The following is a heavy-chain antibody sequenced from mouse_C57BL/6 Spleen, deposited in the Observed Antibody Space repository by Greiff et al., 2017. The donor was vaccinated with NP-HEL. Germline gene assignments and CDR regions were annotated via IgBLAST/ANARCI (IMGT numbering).Heavy chain of an antibody. CDR3: ARTSEYYYGSSSD. CDR1: GYTFTSYW. V-gene: IGHV1-55*01. Sequence: QVQLQQPGAELVKPGASVKMSCKASGYTFTSYWITWVKQRPGQGLEWIGDIYPGSGSTNYNEKFQGKATLTVDTSSSTAYMQLSSLTSEDSAVYYCARTSEYYYGSSSDWGQGTTLTVSS. D-gene: IGHD1-1*01. J-gene: IGHJ2*01. CDR2: IYPGSGST.